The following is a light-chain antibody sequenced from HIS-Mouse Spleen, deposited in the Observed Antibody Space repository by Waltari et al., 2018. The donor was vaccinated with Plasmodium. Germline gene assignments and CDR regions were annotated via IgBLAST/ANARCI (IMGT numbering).Light chain of an antibody. CDR2: AAS. CDR3: QQYYSYPQWT. CDR1: QGISSY. V-gene: IGKV1-8*01. J-gene: IGKJ1*01. Sequence: AIRMTQSPSSLSASTGDRVTITCRASQGISSYLAWNQQKPGKAPKLLIYAASTLQSGVPSRFSGSGSGTDFTLTISCLQSEDFATYYCQQYYSYPQWTFGQGTKVEIK.